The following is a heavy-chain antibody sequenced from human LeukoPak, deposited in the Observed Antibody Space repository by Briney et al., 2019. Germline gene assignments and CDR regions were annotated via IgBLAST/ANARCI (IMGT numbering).Heavy chain of an antibody. Sequence: PSETLSLTCTVSGDSISSSSYFWGWIRQPPGQGLEWIGSIHYSGSTYNNPSLKRRATISVDTSKNQFSLKLSSATAAGTAVYYCARLRPEIYWGQGTLVSVSS. D-gene: IGHD5-24*01. V-gene: IGHV4-39*01. CDR2: IHYSGST. CDR3: ARLRPEIY. CDR1: GDSISSSSYF. J-gene: IGHJ4*02.